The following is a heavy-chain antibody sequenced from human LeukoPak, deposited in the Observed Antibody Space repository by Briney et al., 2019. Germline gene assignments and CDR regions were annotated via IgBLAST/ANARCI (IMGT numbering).Heavy chain of an antibody. J-gene: IGHJ3*02. CDR2: ISSSSSYI. V-gene: IGHV3-21*01. Sequence: GGSLRLSCAASGFTFSSYSMNWVRQAPGKGLEWVSSISSSSSYIYYADSVKGRFTISRDNAKNSLYLQMNSLRAEDTAVYYCARDQSSHFWSGIPPEDAFDIWGQGTMVTVSS. CDR3: ARDQSSHFWSGIPPEDAFDI. CDR1: GFTFSSYS. D-gene: IGHD3-3*02.